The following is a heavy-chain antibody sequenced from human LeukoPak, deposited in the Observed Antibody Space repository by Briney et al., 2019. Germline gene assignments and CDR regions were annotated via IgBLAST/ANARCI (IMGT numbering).Heavy chain of an antibody. CDR3: ARDGGKSTTFNY. CDR1: GFTFSSYS. CDR2: ISSSSSYI. Sequence: GGSLRLSCAASGFTFSSYSMNWVRQAPGKGLEWASSISSSSSYIYYADSVKGRFTISRGNAKNSLYLQMNSLRAEDTAVYYCARDGGKSTTFNYWGQGTLVTVSS. J-gene: IGHJ4*02. V-gene: IGHV3-21*01. D-gene: IGHD1-26*01.